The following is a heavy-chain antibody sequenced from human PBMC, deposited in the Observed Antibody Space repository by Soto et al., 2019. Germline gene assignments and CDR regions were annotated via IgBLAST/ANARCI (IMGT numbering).Heavy chain of an antibody. CDR1: GGSISSYY. CDR3: GSGATIDAFDI. J-gene: IGHJ3*02. Sequence: SETLSLTCTVSGGSISSYYWSWIRQPPGKGLEWIGYVYYSGSTNYNPSLKSRVTISVDTSKNQFSLKLSSVTAADTAVYYCGSGATIDAFDIWGQGIMLTVSS. CDR2: VYYSGST. V-gene: IGHV4-59*08. D-gene: IGHD1-26*01.